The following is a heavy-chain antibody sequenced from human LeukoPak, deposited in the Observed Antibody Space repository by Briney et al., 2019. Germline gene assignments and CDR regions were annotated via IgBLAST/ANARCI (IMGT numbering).Heavy chain of an antibody. V-gene: IGHV4-38-2*01. CDR3: ARHRSSTSCYTGLDY. CDR1: GYSISSGYY. Sequence: SETLSLTCGASGYSISSGYYWGWIRQPPGKGLEWIGSIYHSGSTYYNPSLKTRVTISVDTFKNQFSLKLRSVTAADTAVYYCARHRSSTSCYTGLDYWGQGTLVTVSS. CDR2: IYHSGST. J-gene: IGHJ4*02. D-gene: IGHD2-2*02.